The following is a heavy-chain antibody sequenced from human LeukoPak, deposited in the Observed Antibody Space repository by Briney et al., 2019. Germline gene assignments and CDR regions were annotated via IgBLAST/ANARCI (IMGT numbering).Heavy chain of an antibody. D-gene: IGHD3-22*01. Sequence: ASVKVSFKASGYTFTSYAMHWVRQAPGQRLEWMGWINAGNGNTKYSQKFQGRVTITRDTSASTAYMELSSLRSEDTAVYYCARGQATYYYDSSGYGGPDAFDIWGQGTMVTVSS. CDR1: GYTFTSYA. J-gene: IGHJ3*02. CDR3: ARGQATYYYDSSGYGGPDAFDI. V-gene: IGHV1-3*01. CDR2: INAGNGNT.